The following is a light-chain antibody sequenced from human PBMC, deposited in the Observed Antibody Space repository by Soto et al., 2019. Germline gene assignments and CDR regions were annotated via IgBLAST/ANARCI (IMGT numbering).Light chain of an antibody. Sequence: DSLMTQSPDSLAVSLGERATINCKSSQSVLYSSNNKNYSAWYQQKPGQPPKLLIYWASTRESGVPDRFSGSGSGTDFTLTISSLQAENVAVYYCQQYYSTPWTFGQGTKVDIK. J-gene: IGKJ1*01. V-gene: IGKV4-1*01. CDR1: QSVLYSSNNKNY. CDR2: WAS. CDR3: QQYYSTPWT.